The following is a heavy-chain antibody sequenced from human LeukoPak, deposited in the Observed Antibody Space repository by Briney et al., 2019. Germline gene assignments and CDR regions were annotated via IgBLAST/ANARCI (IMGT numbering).Heavy chain of an antibody. J-gene: IGHJ6*02. CDR3: ASYMVRSYYGMDV. CDR2: IYSGGST. Sequence: GGSLRLSCAASGFTVSSNYMSWVRQAPGKGLEWVSVIYSGGSTYYADSVKGRFTISRDNSKNTLYLKMNSLRAEDTAVYYCASYMVRSYYGMDVWGQGTTVTVSS. CDR1: GFTVSSNY. D-gene: IGHD3-10*01. V-gene: IGHV3-66*01.